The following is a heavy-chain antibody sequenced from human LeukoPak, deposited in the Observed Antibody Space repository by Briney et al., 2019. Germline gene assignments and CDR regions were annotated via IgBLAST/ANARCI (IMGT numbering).Heavy chain of an antibody. V-gene: IGHV3-48*03. CDR3: ARVKGSGCYKVDY. CDR1: GFTFSSYE. CDR2: ISSSGSTI. Sequence: PGGSLRLSCAASGFTFSSYEMNWVRQAPGKGLEWVSYISSSGSTIYYADSVKGRFTISRDNAKNSLNLQMNSLRAEDTAVYYCARVKGSGCYKVDYWGQGTTVTVSS. J-gene: IGHJ4*03. D-gene: IGHD6-19*01.